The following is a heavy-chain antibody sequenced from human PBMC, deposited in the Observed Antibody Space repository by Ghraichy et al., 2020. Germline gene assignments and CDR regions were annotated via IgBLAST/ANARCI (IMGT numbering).Heavy chain of an antibody. J-gene: IGHJ6*02. CDR2: VYNSGSA. D-gene: IGHD3-3*01. CDR3: AVLASHGVDV. CDR1: GDSMSSGDYS. Sequence: SETLSLTCVVPGDSMSSGDYSWTWLRQPPGKGLEWIGYVYNSGSAHYNPSLKSRVTISVDRYKDQFYLQLTSVTAADAAVYYCAVLASHGVDVWGQGTTVTVSS. V-gene: IGHV4-30-2*01.